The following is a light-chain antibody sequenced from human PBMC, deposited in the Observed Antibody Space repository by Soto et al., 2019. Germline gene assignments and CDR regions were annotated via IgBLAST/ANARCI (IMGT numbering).Light chain of an antibody. V-gene: IGLV2-8*01. J-gene: IGLJ1*01. CDR2: EVS. CDR3: SSYAGSNNYV. Sequence: QSALTQPPSASGSPGQSVTISCTGTSSDVGGYNYVSWYQQHPGKAPKVMIYEVSKRPSGVPDRFSGSKSGNTASLTVSGAQAEDEADYYCSSYAGSNNYVFGTGTKVTVL. CDR1: SSDVGGYNY.